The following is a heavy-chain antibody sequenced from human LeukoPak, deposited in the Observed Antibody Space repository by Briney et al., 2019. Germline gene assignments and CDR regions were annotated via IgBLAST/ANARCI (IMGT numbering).Heavy chain of an antibody. CDR2: INHSGST. V-gene: IGHV4-34*01. CDR3: ARWRLHWDAFDI. D-gene: IGHD4-11*01. CDR1: GGSFSGYY. Sequence: PSETLSLTCAVYGGSFSGYYWSWIRQPPGKGLEWIGEINHSGSTNYNPSLKSRVTISVDTSKNQFSLKLSSVTAADTAVYYCARWRLHWDAFDIWGQGTMVTVSS. J-gene: IGHJ3*02.